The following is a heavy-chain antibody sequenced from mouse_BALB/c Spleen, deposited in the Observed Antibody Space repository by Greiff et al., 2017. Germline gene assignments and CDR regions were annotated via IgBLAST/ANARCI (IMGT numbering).Heavy chain of an antibody. D-gene: IGHD2-1*01. CDR1: GFTFSDYY. J-gene: IGHJ3*01. V-gene: IGHV5-4*02. Sequence: DVQLVESGGGLVKPGGSLKLSCAASGFTFSDYYMYWVRQTPEKRLEWVATISDGGSYTYYPDSVKGRFTISRDNAKNNLYLQMSSLKSEDTAMYYCARDYYGNFTYWGQGTLVTVSA. CDR3: ARDYYGNFTY. CDR2: ISDGGSYT.